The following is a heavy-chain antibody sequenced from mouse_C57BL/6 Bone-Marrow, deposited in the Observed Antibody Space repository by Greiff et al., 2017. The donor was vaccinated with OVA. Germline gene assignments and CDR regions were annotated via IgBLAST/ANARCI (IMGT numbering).Heavy chain of an antibody. Sequence: VQLQEPGPELVKPGASVKISCKASGYSFTDYNMNWVKQSHGKSLEWIGVINPNYGTTSYNQKFKGKATLTVDQSSSTAYMQLNSLTSDDSAFYYCASPSSSDYYWFAYWGQGTLVTVSA. CDR2: INPNYGTT. CDR1: GYSFTDYN. CDR3: ASPSSSDYYWFAY. D-gene: IGHD3-2*02. J-gene: IGHJ3*01. V-gene: IGHV1-39*01.